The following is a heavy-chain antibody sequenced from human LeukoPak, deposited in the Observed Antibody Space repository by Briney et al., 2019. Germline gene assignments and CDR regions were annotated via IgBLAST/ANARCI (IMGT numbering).Heavy chain of an antibody. D-gene: IGHD4-17*01. CDR1: GFTFSSYW. V-gene: IGHV3-7*01. Sequence: GGSLRLSCAASGFTFSSYWMSWVRQAPGKGLEWVANIKQDGSEKYYVDSVKGRFTISRDNAKNSLYLQMNSLRAEDTAVYYCARDQSKSSHDYGDYELYYYYYYMDVWGKGTRVTVSS. CDR2: IKQDGSEK. J-gene: IGHJ6*03. CDR3: ARDQSKSSHDYGDYELYYYYYYMDV.